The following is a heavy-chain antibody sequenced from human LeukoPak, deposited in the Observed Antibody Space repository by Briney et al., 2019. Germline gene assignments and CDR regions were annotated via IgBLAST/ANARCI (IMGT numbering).Heavy chain of an antibody. CDR3: ARSYGTYNWFDS. CDR1: GFTFSSYE. D-gene: IGHD1-14*01. CDR2: ISGSGGST. Sequence: PGGSLRLSCAASGFTFSSYEMNWVRQAPGKGLEWVSGISGSGGSTYYADSLKGRFTISRDNSKDTLYVQMNSLRAEDTAVYYCARSYGTYNWFDSWGQGTLVTVSS. J-gene: IGHJ5*01. V-gene: IGHV3-23*01.